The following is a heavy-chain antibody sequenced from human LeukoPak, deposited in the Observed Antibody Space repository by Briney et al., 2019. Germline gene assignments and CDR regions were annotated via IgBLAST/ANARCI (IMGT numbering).Heavy chain of an antibody. CDR3: AGGSLVGATRNYLDY. Sequence: GESLKISCKASGYSFTNYWIAWVRQMPGKGLEWMGIIYPGDSDTRYSPSFQGQVTISAAKSISTAYVQWSGLKAWDTAIYYCAGGSLVGATRNYLDYWGQETLVTVPS. D-gene: IGHD1-26*01. V-gene: IGHV5-51*01. CDR1: GYSFTNYW. CDR2: IYPGDSDT. J-gene: IGHJ4*02.